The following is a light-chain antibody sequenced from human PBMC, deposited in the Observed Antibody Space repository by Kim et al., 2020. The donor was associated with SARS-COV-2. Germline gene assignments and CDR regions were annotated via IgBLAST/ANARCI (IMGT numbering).Light chain of an antibody. Sequence: DVVMTQSPLSLPVTLGQPASISCRSSQGLVHSDGNTYLNWFHQRPGQSPRRLIYKVSNRDSGVPDRFSGSGSGTDFTLKISRVEAEDVGGYYCMQGTHWPPYTFGQGTKLEI. CDR3: MQGTHWPPYT. CDR2: KVS. J-gene: IGKJ2*01. V-gene: IGKV2-30*02. CDR1: QGLVHSDGNTY.